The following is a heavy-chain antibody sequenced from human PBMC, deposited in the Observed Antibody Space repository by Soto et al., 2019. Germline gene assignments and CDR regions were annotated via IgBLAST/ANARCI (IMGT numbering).Heavy chain of an antibody. CDR2: INAGNGNT. CDR3: ARSRRITMPHGWFDP. D-gene: IGHD3-10*01. V-gene: IGHV1-3*01. Sequence: ASVKISCKASGYTFTSYAMHWVRQAPGQRLEWMGWINAGNGNTKYSQKFQGRVTITRDTSASTAYMELSSLRSEDTAVYYCARSRRITMPHGWFDPWGQGTLVTVSS. J-gene: IGHJ5*02. CDR1: GYTFTSYA.